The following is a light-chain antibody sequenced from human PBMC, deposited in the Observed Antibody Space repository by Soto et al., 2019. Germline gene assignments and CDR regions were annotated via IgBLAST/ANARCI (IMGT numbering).Light chain of an antibody. CDR2: HAS. V-gene: IGKV1-5*01. CDR3: QHYNSYPWT. CDR1: QTINNW. J-gene: IGKJ1*01. Sequence: DIQMTQSPSTLSASIGDRVTITCRASQTINNWLAWYQQKPGKAPNLLIYHASNLETGVSSRFSGSAFGTEFPLAISSLQPDDFATYYCQHYNSYPWTFGQGTKVEIK.